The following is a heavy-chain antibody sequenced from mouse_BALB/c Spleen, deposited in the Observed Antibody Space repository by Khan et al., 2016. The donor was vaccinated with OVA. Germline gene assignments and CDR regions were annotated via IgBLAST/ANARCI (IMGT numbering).Heavy chain of an antibody. CDR1: GDSITSGY. CDR2: ISYIGNS. J-gene: IGHJ3*01. D-gene: IGHD1-1*01. CDR3: ACELRGFAY. V-gene: IGHV3-8*02. Sequence: EVQLQESGPSLVKPSQTLSLTCSVTGDSITSGYWNWIRKFPGNKLEYMGYISYIGNSYYNPSLKSRISVTRDTSKTQYYLQLNYVTTEDTATYYCACELRGFAYWGQGTLVTVSA.